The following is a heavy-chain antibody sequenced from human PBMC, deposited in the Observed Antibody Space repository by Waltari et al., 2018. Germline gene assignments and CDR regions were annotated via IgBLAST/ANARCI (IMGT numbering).Heavy chain of an antibody. CDR3: ARGGGSYGSGSKEPSRYYYYGMDV. D-gene: IGHD3-10*01. J-gene: IGHJ6*02. CDR2: INPNSGGT. V-gene: IGHV1-2*06. Sequence: QVQLVQSGAEVKKPGASVKVSCKASGYTFTGYSMHWVRQAPGQGLEWMGRINPNSGGTNYAKKFQGRVTMTRDTSISTAYMELSRLRSDDTAVYYCARGGGSYGSGSKEPSRYYYYGMDVWGQGTTVTVSS. CDR1: GYTFTGYS.